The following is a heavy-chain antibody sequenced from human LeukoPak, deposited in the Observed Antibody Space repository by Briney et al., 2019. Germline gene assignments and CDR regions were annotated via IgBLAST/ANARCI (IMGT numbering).Heavy chain of an antibody. CDR1: GFTFDDYG. CDR3: AKAGPYYYDSSGSIDY. Sequence: PGGSLRLSCAASGFTFDDYGMHWVRQAPGKGLEWVAFIRYDGSNKYYADSVKGRFTISRDNSKNTLYLQMNSLRAEDTAVYYCAKAGPYYYDSSGSIDYWGQGTLVTVSS. V-gene: IGHV3-30*02. J-gene: IGHJ4*02. D-gene: IGHD3-22*01. CDR2: IRYDGSNK.